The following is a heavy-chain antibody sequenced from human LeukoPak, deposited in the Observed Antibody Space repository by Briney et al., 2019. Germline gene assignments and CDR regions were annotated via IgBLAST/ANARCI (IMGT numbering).Heavy chain of an antibody. CDR1: GGSISSGGYY. Sequence: SETLSLTCTVSGGSISSGGYYWSWIRQHPGKGLEWIGYIYYSGSTYYNPSLQSRVTISVDTSKNQFSLKLSSVTAADTAVYYCARESGLLWFGELPYYFDYWGQGTLVTVSS. V-gene: IGHV4-31*03. CDR2: IYYSGST. J-gene: IGHJ4*02. CDR3: ARESGLLWFGELPYYFDY. D-gene: IGHD3-10*01.